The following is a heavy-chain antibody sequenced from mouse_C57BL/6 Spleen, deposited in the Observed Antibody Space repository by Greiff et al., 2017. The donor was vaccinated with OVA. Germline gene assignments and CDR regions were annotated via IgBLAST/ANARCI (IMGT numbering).Heavy chain of an antibody. CDR3: ARGGLITTVVEDARDY. V-gene: IGHV1-18*01. CDR1: GYTFTDYN. CDR2: INPNNGGT. Sequence: VQLQQSGPELVKPGASVKIPCKASGYTFTDYNMDWVKQSHGKSLEWIGDINPNNGGTIYNQKFKGKATLTVDKSSSTAYMELRSLTSEDTAVYYCARGGLITTVVEDARDYWGQGTSVTVSS. J-gene: IGHJ4*01. D-gene: IGHD1-1*01.